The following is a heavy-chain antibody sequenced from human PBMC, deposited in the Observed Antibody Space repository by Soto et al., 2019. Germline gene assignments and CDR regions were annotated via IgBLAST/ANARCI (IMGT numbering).Heavy chain of an antibody. J-gene: IGHJ6*02. Sequence: SETLSLTCAVYGGSFSGYYWSWIRQPPGKGLEWIGEINHSGSTNYNPSLKSRVTISVDTSKNQFSLKLSSVTAADTAVYYCARGEGYCIGGSCYVRRYGMDVWGQGTTVTVSS. CDR1: GGSFSGYY. CDR3: ARGEGYCIGGSCYVRRYGMDV. CDR2: INHSGST. D-gene: IGHD2-15*01. V-gene: IGHV4-34*01.